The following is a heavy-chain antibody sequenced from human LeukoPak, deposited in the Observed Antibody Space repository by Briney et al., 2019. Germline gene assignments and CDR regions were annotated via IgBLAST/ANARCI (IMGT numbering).Heavy chain of an antibody. CDR2: TFYRSKRYN. Sequence: SQTLSLTCAISGDSVSSNSAAWNWIRQSPSRGLEWLGRTFYRSKRYNDYAVSVKSRITINPDTSKNQFSLQLNSVTPEDTAVYYCARIPKPYYDSSGYYYGVGFDYWGQGTLVTVSS. V-gene: IGHV6-1*01. D-gene: IGHD3-22*01. CDR3: ARIPKPYYDSSGYYYGVGFDY. J-gene: IGHJ4*02. CDR1: GDSVSSNSAA.